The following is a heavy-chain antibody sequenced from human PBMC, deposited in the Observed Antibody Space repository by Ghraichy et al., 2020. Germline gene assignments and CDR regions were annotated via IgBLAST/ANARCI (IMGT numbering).Heavy chain of an antibody. CDR3: SRRYIAAADYYDS. Sequence: SQTLSLTCSVSGASIRSSSYYWGWVRQPPGKGLEWIGSIHYTGSTFYNPPLKSRATISVDTSKDQFPLKLSSVTAADTAVYYCSRRYIAAADYYDSWGQGTLVNVSS. CDR2: IHYTGST. J-gene: IGHJ4*02. CDR1: GASIRSSSYY. D-gene: IGHD6-25*01. V-gene: IGHV4-39*01.